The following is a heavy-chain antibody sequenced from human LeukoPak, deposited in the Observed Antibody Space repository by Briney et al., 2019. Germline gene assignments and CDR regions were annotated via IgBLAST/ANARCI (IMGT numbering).Heavy chain of an antibody. CDR1: GSTFNTYV. D-gene: IGHD2-8*01. J-gene: IGHJ4*02. V-gene: IGHV3-23*01. Sequence: RSLRLSCAASGSTFNTYVMSWIRQAPAQGLEWVSDINTNGGSTYYVDSAKSPFTTSRDNSKNTVYLQMNSLGVEDWALYCCAKVEWGFDYWCRGT. CDR3: AKVEWGFDY. CDR2: INTNGGST.